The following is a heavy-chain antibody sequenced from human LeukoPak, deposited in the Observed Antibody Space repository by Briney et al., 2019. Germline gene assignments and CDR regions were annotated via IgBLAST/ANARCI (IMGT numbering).Heavy chain of an antibody. J-gene: IGHJ4*02. Sequence: XGSXXXXXXASGFTFSSXSXXXVRXAPGKGXXXXXSISSSSSYIYYADSVKGRFTISRDNAKNSLYLQMNSLRAEDTAVYYCARKRSSSGPFDYWGQGTLVTVSS. V-gene: IGHV3-21*01. CDR2: ISSSSSYI. CDR3: ARKRSSSGPFDY. D-gene: IGHD3-22*01. CDR1: GFTFSSXS.